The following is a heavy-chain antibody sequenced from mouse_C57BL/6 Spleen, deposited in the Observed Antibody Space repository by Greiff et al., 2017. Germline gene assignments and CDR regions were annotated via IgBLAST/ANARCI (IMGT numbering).Heavy chain of an antibody. V-gene: IGHV1-53*01. J-gene: IGHJ4*01. Sequence: QVHVKQSGTELVKPGASVKLSCKASGYTFTSYWMHWVKQRPGQGLEWIGNINPSNGGTNYNEKFKSKATLTVDKSSSTAYMQLSSLTSEDSAVYYCARSNYSNYYAMDYWGQGTSVTVSS. CDR2: INPSNGGT. D-gene: IGHD2-5*01. CDR1: GYTFTSYW. CDR3: ARSNYSNYYAMDY.